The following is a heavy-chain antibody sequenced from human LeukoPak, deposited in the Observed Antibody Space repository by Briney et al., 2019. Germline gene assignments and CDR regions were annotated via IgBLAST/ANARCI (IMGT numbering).Heavy chain of an antibody. D-gene: IGHD6-13*01. CDR2: IYYSGCT. V-gene: IGHV4-59*08. J-gene: IGHJ3*02. CDR3: ARRYTSSWDLLTDDAFDI. Sequence: SETLSLTCTVSGGPISSYYWSWIRQPPGKGLEWIGYIYYSGCTNYNPSLKSRVTISVDTSKNQFSLKLSSVTAADTAVYYCARRYTSSWDLLTDDAFDIWGQGTMVTVSS. CDR1: GGPISSYY.